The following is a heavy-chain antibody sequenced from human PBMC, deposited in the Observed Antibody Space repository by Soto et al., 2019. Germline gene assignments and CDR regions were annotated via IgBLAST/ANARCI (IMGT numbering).Heavy chain of an antibody. CDR2: IYYSGST. D-gene: IGHD3-10*01. CDR3: ARGAMVRGEYGGKYYYYGMDV. V-gene: IGHV4-61*01. J-gene: IGHJ6*02. CDR1: GGSVSSGSYY. Sequence: PSETLSLTCTVSGGSVSSGSYYWSWIRQPPGKGLEWIGYIYYSGSTNYNPSLKSRVTISVDTSKNQFSLKLSSVTAADTAVYYCARGAMVRGEYGGKYYYYGMDVWGQGTTVTVSS.